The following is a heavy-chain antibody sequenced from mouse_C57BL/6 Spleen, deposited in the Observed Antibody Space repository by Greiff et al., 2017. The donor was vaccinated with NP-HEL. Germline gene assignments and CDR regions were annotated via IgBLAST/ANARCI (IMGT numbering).Heavy chain of an antibody. CDR1: GFNINDYY. D-gene: IGHD2-13*01. CDR3: TTLVLYYSDYDY. Sequence: EVQLQQSGAELVRPGASVKLSCTASGFNINDYYMHWVKQRPEQGLEWIGRIDPADGDTEYAPKFQGKATLTADTSSNTAYLQRSSLTSEDSAVYYCTTLVLYYSDYDYWGQGTTLTVSS. CDR2: IDPADGDT. V-gene: IGHV14-1*01. J-gene: IGHJ2*01.